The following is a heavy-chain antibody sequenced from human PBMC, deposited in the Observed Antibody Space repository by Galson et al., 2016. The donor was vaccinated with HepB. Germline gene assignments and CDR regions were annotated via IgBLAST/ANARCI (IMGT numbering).Heavy chain of an antibody. CDR2: IDPSDSYT. CDR1: GYSFSSYW. V-gene: IGHV5-10-1*01. Sequence: QSGAEVKKPGESLEISCKGSGYSFSSYWIGWVRQMPGKGLEWMGKIDPSDSYTNYSPSFQGYVTISADKSISTAYLQWSSLKASDTAMYYCARHSRMRFLEWVLEGWGQGTLVTVSS. J-gene: IGHJ4*02. D-gene: IGHD3-3*01. CDR3: ARHSRMRFLEWVLEG.